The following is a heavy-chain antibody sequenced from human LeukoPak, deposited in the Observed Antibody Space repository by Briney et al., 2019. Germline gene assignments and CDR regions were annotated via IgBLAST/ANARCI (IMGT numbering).Heavy chain of an antibody. J-gene: IGHJ4*02. CDR3: AKGRPRYDYGERGY. V-gene: IGHV3-30-3*01. Sequence: GSLRLSCAASGFTFSSYAMHWVRQAPGKGLEWVAVISYDGSNKYYADSVKGRFTISRDNSKNTLYLQMNSLRAEDTAVYYCAKGRPRYDYGERGYWGQGTLVTVSS. D-gene: IGHD4-17*01. CDR2: ISYDGSNK. CDR1: GFTFSSYA.